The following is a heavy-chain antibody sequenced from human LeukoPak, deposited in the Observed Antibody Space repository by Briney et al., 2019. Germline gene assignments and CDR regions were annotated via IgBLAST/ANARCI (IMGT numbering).Heavy chain of an antibody. J-gene: IGHJ4*02. D-gene: IGHD2/OR15-2a*01. V-gene: IGHV1-18*01. CDR3: ARDLVSGFTDLFNAPLDY. CDR2: ISAYNGNT. Sequence: ASMKVSCKASGYTFTSYAFSWVRQVPGQGLEWMGWISAYNGNTNYAQKFQGRVTLTTDTSKTTAYMDVRTLRSDDTAVYYCARDLVSGFTDLFNAPLDYWGQGTPVTVSS. CDR1: GYTFTSYA.